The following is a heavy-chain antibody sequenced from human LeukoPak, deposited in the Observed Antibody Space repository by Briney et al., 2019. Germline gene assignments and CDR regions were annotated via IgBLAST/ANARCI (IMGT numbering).Heavy chain of an antibody. J-gene: IGHJ4*02. CDR3: SKWGDYDVLTGYYDSDF. CDR1: GFTFSNYA. CDR2: IVGSGGST. D-gene: IGHD3-9*01. Sequence: GGSLRLSCAASGFTFSNYAMSWVRQAPGKGLEWVSAIVGSGGSTYYADSVKGRFSISRNNSKNTLFLQMNSLRVEDTALYYCSKWGDYDVLTGYYDSDFWGQGTLVTVSS. V-gene: IGHV3-23*01.